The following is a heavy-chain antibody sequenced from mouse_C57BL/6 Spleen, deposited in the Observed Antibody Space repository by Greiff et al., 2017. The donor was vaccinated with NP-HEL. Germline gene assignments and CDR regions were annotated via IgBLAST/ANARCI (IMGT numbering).Heavy chain of an antibody. V-gene: IGHV1-50*01. Sequence: QVQLKQPGAELVKPGASVKLSCKASGYTFTSYWMQWVKQRPGQGLEWIGEIDPSDSYTNYNQKFKGKATLTVDTSSSTAYMQLSSLTSEDSAVYYCARYGYGLDYWGQGTTLTVSS. CDR2: IDPSDSYT. CDR3: ARYGYGLDY. CDR1: GYTFTSYW. J-gene: IGHJ2*01. D-gene: IGHD2-2*01.